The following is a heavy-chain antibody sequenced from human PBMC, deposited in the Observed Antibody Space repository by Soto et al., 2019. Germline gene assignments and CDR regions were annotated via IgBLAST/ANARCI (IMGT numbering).Heavy chain of an antibody. CDR1: GFTFSSYA. D-gene: IGHD5-18*01. J-gene: IGHJ5*02. CDR3: AKDKGKSNQLWLPFDP. V-gene: IGHV3-23*01. CDR2: ISGSGGST. Sequence: GGSLRLSCAASGFTFSSYAMSWVRQAPGKGLEWVSAISGSGGSTYYADSVKGRFTISRDNSKNTLYLQMNSLRAEDTAVYYCAKDKGKSNQLWLPFDPWGQGTLVTVS.